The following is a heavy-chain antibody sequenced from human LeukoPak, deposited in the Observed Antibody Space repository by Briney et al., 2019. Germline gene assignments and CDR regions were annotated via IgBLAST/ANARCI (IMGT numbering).Heavy chain of an antibody. V-gene: IGHV4-38-2*02. CDR2: IYHSGST. D-gene: IGHD3-22*01. CDR1: GYSISSGYY. J-gene: IGHJ4*02. CDR3: AKEAQYAIVVVHEFDY. Sequence: SETLSLTCTVSGYSISSGYYWGWIRQPPGKGLEWIGSIYHSGSTYYNPSLKSRVTISVDTSKNQFSLKLSSVTAADTAVYYCAKEAQYAIVVVHEFDYWGQGTLVTVSS.